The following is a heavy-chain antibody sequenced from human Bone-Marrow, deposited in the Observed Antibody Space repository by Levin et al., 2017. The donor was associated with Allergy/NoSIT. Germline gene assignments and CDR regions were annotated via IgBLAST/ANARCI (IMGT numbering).Heavy chain of an antibody. D-gene: IGHD2-21*02. V-gene: IGHV4-34*01. CDR3: ARGSGGDQRLDY. J-gene: IGHJ4*02. CDR2: SNHSGST. CDR1: GESFSGHY. Sequence: GSLRLSCAVYGESFSGHYWSWIRQPPGKGLEWIGESNHSGSTKYNPSLKSRVTISVDTSKNQFSLKVTSVTAADTAVYYCARGSGGDQRLDYWGQGTLVTVSS.